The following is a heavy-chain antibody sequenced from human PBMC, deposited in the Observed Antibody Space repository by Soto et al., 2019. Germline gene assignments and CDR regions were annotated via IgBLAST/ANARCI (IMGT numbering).Heavy chain of an antibody. D-gene: IGHD6-19*01. J-gene: IGHJ4*02. CDR2: IIPIFGTA. CDR3: ARGSHSPGIAVAGYYF. Sequence: GASVKVSCKASGVPFSSYAINWVRQAPGQGLEWMGGIIPIFGTANYAQRFQGRVTITADESASTAYMELSSLTSEDTAMYYCARGSHSPGIAVAGYYFWGQGTLVTVSS. V-gene: IGHV1-69*13. CDR1: GVPFSSYA.